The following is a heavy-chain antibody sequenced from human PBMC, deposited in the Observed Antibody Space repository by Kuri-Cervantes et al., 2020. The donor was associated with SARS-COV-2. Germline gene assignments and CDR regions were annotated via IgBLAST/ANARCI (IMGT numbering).Heavy chain of an antibody. CDR1: GFLFSASA. Sequence: GESLKISCEVSGFLFSASAIHWVRQASGKGLEWVGRVRGKANNYATAHAASVKGRFTISRDDSKNMAFLQMNSLKTEDTAVYYCARCGGSGSYISHYYYYMDVWGKGTTVTVSS. CDR2: VRGKANNYAT. V-gene: IGHV3-73*01. D-gene: IGHD3-10*01. CDR3: ARCGGSGSYISHYYYYMDV. J-gene: IGHJ6*03.